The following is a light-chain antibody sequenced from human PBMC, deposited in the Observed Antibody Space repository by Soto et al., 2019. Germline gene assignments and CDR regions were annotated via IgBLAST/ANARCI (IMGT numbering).Light chain of an antibody. Sequence: DIQMTQSPSSLSASVGDRVTITCRASQEISNHLAWFQQKPGKPPKSLIYDASSLQSGVPSKFSGSGSGTEFTLTIRSLQPDDFATYDCQQYHNYPVTFGGGTKVEIK. V-gene: IGKV1-16*02. J-gene: IGKJ4*01. CDR3: QQYHNYPVT. CDR1: QEISNH. CDR2: DAS.